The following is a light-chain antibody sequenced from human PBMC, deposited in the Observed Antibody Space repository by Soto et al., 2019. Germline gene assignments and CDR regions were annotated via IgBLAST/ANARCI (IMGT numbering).Light chain of an antibody. CDR2: EAS. Sequence: DIQMTQSPSTLSASVGDRVTITCRASQSISSWSAWYQQKPGKAPKLLIYEASSSQIGVPPRFSGSGFGTEFTLTISRLQPDDFATYYFQQYKESSTFGQGTRLEIK. CDR3: QQYKESST. J-gene: IGKJ1*01. CDR1: QSISSW. V-gene: IGKV1-5*03.